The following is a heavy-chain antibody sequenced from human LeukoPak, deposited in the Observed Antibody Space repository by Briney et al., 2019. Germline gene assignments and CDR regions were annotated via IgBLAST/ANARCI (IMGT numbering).Heavy chain of an antibody. Sequence: PSETLSLTCAVFGGSFSGSYWSWIRQPPGMGLEWIGEISHGENPTYNPSLKSRVIISADTSKNQFTLKLSSVTAADTAVYYCAAGIAAAGTSDYWGQGTLVTVSS. D-gene: IGHD6-13*01. J-gene: IGHJ4*02. CDR1: GGSFSGSY. CDR2: ISHGENP. V-gene: IGHV4-34*01. CDR3: AAGIAAAGTSDY.